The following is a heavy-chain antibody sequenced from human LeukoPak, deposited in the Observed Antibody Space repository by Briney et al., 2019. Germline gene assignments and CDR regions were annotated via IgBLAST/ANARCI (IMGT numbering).Heavy chain of an antibody. J-gene: IGHJ6*02. D-gene: IGHD5-18*01. CDR2: IWYDGSNK. CDR1: GFTFSSYG. CDR3: ARERWDTDAMDV. V-gene: IGHV3-33*01. Sequence: PGGSLRLSCAPSGFTFSSYGMHGVSQAPGKGLEWVAVIWYDGSNKHYADSVKGRFTISRDNSKKTLYLQMNSLRAEDTAGYYCARERWDTDAMDVWGQGTTVTVSS.